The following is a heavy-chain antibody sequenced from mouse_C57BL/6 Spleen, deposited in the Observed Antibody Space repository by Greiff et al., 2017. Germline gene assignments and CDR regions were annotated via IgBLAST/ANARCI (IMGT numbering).Heavy chain of an antibody. CDR1: GYTFTSYW. J-gene: IGHJ4*01. Sequence: QVQLQQPGAELVKPGASVKMSCKASGYTFTSYWITWVKQRPGQGLEWIGDIYPGSGSTNYNEKFKSKATLTVDTSSSTAYMQLSSLTSEDSAVYYCARTITTVEPYYAMDYWGQGTSVTVSS. CDR3: ARTITTVEPYYAMDY. CDR2: IYPGSGST. V-gene: IGHV1-55*01. D-gene: IGHD1-1*01.